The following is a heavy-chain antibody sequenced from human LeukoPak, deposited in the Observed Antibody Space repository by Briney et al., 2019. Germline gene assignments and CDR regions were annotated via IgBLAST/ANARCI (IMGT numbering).Heavy chain of an antibody. CDR1: RFTFSNYW. D-gene: IGHD5-18*01. J-gene: IGHJ4*02. V-gene: IGHV3-7*01. CDR3: TRGGAPEYSYGYHFDY. CDR2: IKEDGSQK. Sequence: GGSLRLSCAASRFTFSNYWMSGVRQAPGRGLEWVANIKEDGSQKYYLDSLKGRFTISRDNAKNSLYLQMNSLRAEDTAVYYCTRGGAPEYSYGYHFDYWGQGILVTVSS.